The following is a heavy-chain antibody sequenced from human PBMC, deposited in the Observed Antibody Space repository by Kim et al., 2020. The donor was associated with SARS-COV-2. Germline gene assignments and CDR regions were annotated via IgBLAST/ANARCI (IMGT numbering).Heavy chain of an antibody. V-gene: IGHV3-15*01. J-gene: IGHJ6*02. D-gene: IGHD2-21*02. CDR1: GFTFRNAW. CDR3: NSDLGDYCGGDCYSRV. Sequence: GGSLRLSCAASGFTFRNAWMNWVRHAPGKGLERVGRIKSKTNGGTTGYAAPVKGRFTISRDDSKNTLYLQMNSLKTEDTAVYYCNSDLGDYCGGDCYSRVWGQGTTVTVSS. CDR2: IKSKTNGGTT.